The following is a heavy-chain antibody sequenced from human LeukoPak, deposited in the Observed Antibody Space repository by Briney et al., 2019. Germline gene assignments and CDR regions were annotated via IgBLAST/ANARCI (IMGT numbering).Heavy chain of an antibody. D-gene: IGHD1-26*01. CDR2: ITSGSSHI. Sequence: GGSLRLSCAASGFTFSSYNMNWVRQTPGQGLEWVSSITSGSSHIYYADSVKGRFTISRDNAKNSLYLQMNSLRAEDTAVHYCARDPYSGSYGADYYYYMDVWGKGTTVTISS. J-gene: IGHJ6*03. CDR3: ARDPYSGSYGADYYYYMDV. CDR1: GFTFSSYN. V-gene: IGHV3-21*01.